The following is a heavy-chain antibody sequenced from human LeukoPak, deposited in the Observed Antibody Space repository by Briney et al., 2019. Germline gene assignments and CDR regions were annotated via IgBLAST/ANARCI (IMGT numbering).Heavy chain of an antibody. CDR3: ARWYSGSYRVDY. CDR1: GFTFSSYW. CDR2: INSDGSTT. Sequence: GGSLRLSCAASGFTFSSYWMHWVRQAPGKGLVWVSRINSDGSTTTYADSVKGRFTISRDNAKNTLYLQMNSLRAEDTAVYYCARWYSGSYRVDYWGQGTLVTVSS. D-gene: IGHD1-26*01. J-gene: IGHJ4*02. V-gene: IGHV3-74*01.